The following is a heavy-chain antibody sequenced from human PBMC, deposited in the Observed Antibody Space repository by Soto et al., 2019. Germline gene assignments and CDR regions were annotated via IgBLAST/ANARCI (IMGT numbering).Heavy chain of an antibody. Sequence: SETLSLTCTVSGGSISSGGYYWSWIRQHPGKGLEWIGYIYYSGSTYYNPSLKSRVTISVDTSKNQFSLKLSSVTAADTAVYYCARSRRGSSGWYNWLDPWGQGTLVTVHS. V-gene: IGHV4-31*03. D-gene: IGHD6-19*01. CDR3: ARSRRGSSGWYNWLDP. CDR1: GGSISSGGYY. J-gene: IGHJ5*02. CDR2: IYYSGST.